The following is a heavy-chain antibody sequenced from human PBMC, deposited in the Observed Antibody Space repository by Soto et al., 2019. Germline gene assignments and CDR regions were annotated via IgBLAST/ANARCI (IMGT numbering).Heavy chain of an antibody. D-gene: IGHD6-13*01. CDR1: GITLSSHS. CDR3: ARDRQSTPWYAADY. J-gene: IGHJ4*02. Sequence: VGSLRLSCAASGITLSSHSMNWVRQAPGKGLEWVSSISSSSSYIYYAYSVKGRFTISRDNAKNSLYLQMTSMRDEDTALYYCARDRQSTPWYAADYWGQGSLVTVSS. V-gene: IGHV3-21*01. CDR2: ISSSSSYI.